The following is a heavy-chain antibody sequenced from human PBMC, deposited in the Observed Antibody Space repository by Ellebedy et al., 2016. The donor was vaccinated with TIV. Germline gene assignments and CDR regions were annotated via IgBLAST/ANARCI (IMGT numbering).Heavy chain of an antibody. D-gene: IGHD2-8*01. CDR1: GFSVRTHY. J-gene: IGHJ3*02. Sequence: GESLKISCAASGFSVRTHYMSWVRQAPGKGLEWVAVVYTGGATYYADSVRGRFTISRDNAENSLYLQMNSLRAEDTAVYYCARDGLYCTSFNCKGDAFDIWGQGTVVTVSS. V-gene: IGHV3-53*01. CDR2: VYTGGAT. CDR3: ARDGLYCTSFNCKGDAFDI.